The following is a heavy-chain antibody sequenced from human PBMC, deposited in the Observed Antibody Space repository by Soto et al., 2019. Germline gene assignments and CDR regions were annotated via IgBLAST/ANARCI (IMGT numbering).Heavy chain of an antibody. J-gene: IGHJ5*02. CDR1: GFTVSNNY. V-gene: IGHV3-53*01. Sequence: GGSLRLSCAASGFTVSNNYMSWVRQAPGKGLEWVSVIYSGGSTYYADSVKGRFTISRDNSKNTLYLQMNSLRAEDTAVYYCARVMGALLSWFAPWGQGTLVTVSS. CDR3: ARVMGALLSWFAP. CDR2: IYSGGST. D-gene: IGHD3-16*01.